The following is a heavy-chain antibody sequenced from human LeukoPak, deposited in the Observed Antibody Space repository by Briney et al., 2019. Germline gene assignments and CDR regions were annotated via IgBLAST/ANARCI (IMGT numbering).Heavy chain of an antibody. V-gene: IGHV1-18*01. Sequence: ASVKVSRKASGYTFTSYGIRWVRQAPGQGLEWMGWISAYNGNTNYAQKLQGRVTMTTDTSTSTAYMELRSLRSDDTAVYYCARYMVRGDPFDYWGQGTLVTVSS. CDR3: ARYMVRGDPFDY. CDR1: GYTFTSYG. D-gene: IGHD3-10*01. CDR2: ISAYNGNT. J-gene: IGHJ4*02.